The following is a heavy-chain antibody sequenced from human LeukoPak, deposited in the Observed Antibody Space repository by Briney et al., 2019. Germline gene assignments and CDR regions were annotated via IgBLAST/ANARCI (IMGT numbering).Heavy chain of an antibody. CDR3: ARFMITFGGVIVMDAFDI. D-gene: IGHD3-16*02. J-gene: IGHJ3*02. V-gene: IGHV4-34*01. CDR1: GGSFSGYY. CDR2: INHSGST. Sequence: SETLSLTCAVYGGSFSGYYWSWIRQPPGKGLEWIGEINHSGSTNYNPSLKSRVTISVDKSKNQFSLKLSSVTAADTAVYYCARFMITFGGVIVMDAFDIWGQGTMVTVSS.